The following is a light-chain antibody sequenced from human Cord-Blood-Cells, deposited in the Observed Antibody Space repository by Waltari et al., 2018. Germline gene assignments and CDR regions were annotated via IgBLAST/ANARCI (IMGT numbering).Light chain of an antibody. J-gene: IGKJ1*01. CDR2: GAS. Sequence: EIVLTQSTGTLSLSPGERATLSCRASQSVSSSHLAWYQQKPGQAPRLLIYGASSRATGIPDRFSGSGSGTDFTLTISRLEPEDFAVYYCQQYGSSPPTFGQGTKVEIK. CDR1: QSVSSSH. CDR3: QQYGSSPPT. V-gene: IGKV3-20*01.